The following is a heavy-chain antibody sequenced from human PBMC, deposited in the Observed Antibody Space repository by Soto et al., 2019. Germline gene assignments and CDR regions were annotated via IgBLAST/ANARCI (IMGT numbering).Heavy chain of an antibody. CDR1: GYAFTSYG. Sequence: ASVKVSCKAAGYAFTSYGISWVRQAPGQRLEWMGWINAGNGNTKYSQKFQGRVTITRDTSASTAYMELSSLRSEDTAVYYCARSIVVVTALDYWGQGTLVTVSS. CDR2: INAGNGNT. D-gene: IGHD2-21*02. CDR3: ARSIVVVTALDY. V-gene: IGHV1-3*01. J-gene: IGHJ4*02.